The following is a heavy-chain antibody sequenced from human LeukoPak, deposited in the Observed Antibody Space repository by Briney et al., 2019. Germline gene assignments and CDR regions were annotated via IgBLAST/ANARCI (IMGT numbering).Heavy chain of an antibody. D-gene: IGHD3-22*01. V-gene: IGHV3-21*01. CDR2: ISSSSSYI. J-gene: IGHJ1*01. Sequence: GGSLRLSCAASGFTFSSYSMNWVRQAPGKGLEWVSSISSSSSYIYYADSVKGRFTISRDNAKNSLYLQMNSLRVEETAVYYCYLTIKVVHSKGPEFFQHWGQGTLVTVSS. CDR3: YLTIKVVHSKGPEFFQH. CDR1: GFTFSSYS.